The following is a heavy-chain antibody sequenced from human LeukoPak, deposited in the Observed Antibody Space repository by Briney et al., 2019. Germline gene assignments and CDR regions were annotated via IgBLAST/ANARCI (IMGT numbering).Heavy chain of an antibody. V-gene: IGHV1-2*02. CDR3: AGDHPISQQQSFDY. CDR1: GYTFTGYY. Sequence: ASVKVSCKASGYTFTGYYMHWVRQAPGQGLEWMGWINPNSGGTNYAQKFQGRVTMTRDTSISTAYMELSRLRSDDTAVYYCAGDHPISQQQSFDYWGQGTLVTVSS. J-gene: IGHJ4*02. CDR2: INPNSGGT. D-gene: IGHD6-13*01.